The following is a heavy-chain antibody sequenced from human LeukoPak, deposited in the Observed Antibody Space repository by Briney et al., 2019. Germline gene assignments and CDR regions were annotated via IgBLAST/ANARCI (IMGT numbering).Heavy chain of an antibody. Sequence: PSETLSPTCTVSGGSISSSSYYWGWIRQPPGKGLEWIGSIYYSGSTYYNPSLKSRVTISVDTSKNQFSLKLSSVTAADTAVYYCARQSPISYNWFDPWGQGTLVTVSS. CDR3: ARQSPISYNWFDP. D-gene: IGHD3-16*02. V-gene: IGHV4-39*01. J-gene: IGHJ5*02. CDR2: IYYSGST. CDR1: GGSISSSSYY.